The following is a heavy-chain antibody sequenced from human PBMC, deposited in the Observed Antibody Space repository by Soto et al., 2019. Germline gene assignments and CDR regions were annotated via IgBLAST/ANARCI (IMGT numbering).Heavy chain of an antibody. J-gene: IGHJ6*03. CDR2: INPSGGST. CDR3: ARDQEPSTLYYDYYYMDV. Sequence: ASVKVSCKASGYTFTSYYIHWVRQAPGQGLEWMGIINPSGGSTSYAQRFQGRVTMTRDTSTSTVYMEVSGLRSEDTAVYYCARDQEPSTLYYDYYYMDVWGKGTTVTVSS. V-gene: IGHV1-46*03. CDR1: GYTFTSYY.